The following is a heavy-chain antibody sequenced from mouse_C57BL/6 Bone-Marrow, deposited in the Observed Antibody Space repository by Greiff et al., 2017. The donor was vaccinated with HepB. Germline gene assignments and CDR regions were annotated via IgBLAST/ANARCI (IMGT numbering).Heavy chain of an antibody. D-gene: IGHD1-2*01. Sequence: QVQLQQPGAELVMPGASVKLSCKASGYTFPSYWMHWVKQRPGQGLEWIGEIDPSDSYTNYNQKFKGKSTLTVDKSSSTAYMQLSSLTSEDSAVYYCARSLRHWYFDVWGTGTTVTVSS. CDR2: IDPSDSYT. V-gene: IGHV1-69*01. J-gene: IGHJ1*03. CDR3: ARSLRHWYFDV. CDR1: GYTFPSYW.